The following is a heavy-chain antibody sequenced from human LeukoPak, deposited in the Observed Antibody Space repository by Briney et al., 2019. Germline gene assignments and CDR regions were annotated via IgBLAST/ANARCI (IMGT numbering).Heavy chain of an antibody. CDR1: GFTIRSYW. Sequence: PGGSLRLSCAASGFTIRSYWMSWVRQAPGKGLEWVSAISGSGGSTYYADSVKGRFTISRDNSKNTLYLQMNSLRAEDTAVYYCAKDNIGYVPGAKDYWGQGTLVTVSS. J-gene: IGHJ4*02. CDR2: ISGSGGST. CDR3: AKDNIGYVPGAKDY. V-gene: IGHV3-23*01. D-gene: IGHD2/OR15-2a*01.